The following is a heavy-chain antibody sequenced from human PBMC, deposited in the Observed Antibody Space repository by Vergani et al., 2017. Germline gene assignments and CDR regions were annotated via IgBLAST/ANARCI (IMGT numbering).Heavy chain of an antibody. CDR1: VGTFSSYA. CDR3: SSGSGWIVVPAANTGYYGMDA. Sequence: QVQLVQSGAEVKKPGSSVKFSCKASVGTFSSYAISWVRQAPGQGLEWMGRIIPIFGTANYAQKFQGRVTTTADESTSTAYMELSSRRSEDTAVYYCSSGSGWIVVPAANTGYYGMDAWGQGTTVTVSS. D-gene: IGHD2-2*01. J-gene: IGHJ6*02. CDR2: IIPIFGTA. V-gene: IGHV1-69*13.